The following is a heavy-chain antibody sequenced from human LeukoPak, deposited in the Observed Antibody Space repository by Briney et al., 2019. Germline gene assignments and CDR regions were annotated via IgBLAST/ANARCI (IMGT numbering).Heavy chain of an antibody. J-gene: IGHJ4*02. D-gene: IGHD7-27*01. CDR2: IGPSGSNI. CDR3: ASMLGISQGSFDY. Sequence: GGSLRLSCAASGFTFGIYAMNWVRQAPGKGLEWVSYIGPSGSNIYYADSVKGRFTISRDNAKDSLYLQMNSLRAEDTAVYYCASMLGISQGSFDYWGQGTLVTVSS. CDR1: GFTFGIYA. V-gene: IGHV3-48*01.